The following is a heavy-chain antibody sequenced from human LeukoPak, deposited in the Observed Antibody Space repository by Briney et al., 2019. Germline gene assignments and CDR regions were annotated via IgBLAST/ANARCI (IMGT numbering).Heavy chain of an antibody. V-gene: IGHV1-18*01. CDR3: ARVPNTMVRGVITVHFDY. D-gene: IGHD3-10*01. J-gene: IGHJ4*02. Sequence: GASVKVSCKASGYTFTSYGISWVRQAPGQGLEWMGWISAYNGNTNYAQKLQGRVTMTTDTSTSTAYMELRSLRSDDTAVYYCARVPNTMVRGVITVHFDYWGQGTLVTVSS. CDR2: ISAYNGNT. CDR1: GYTFTSYG.